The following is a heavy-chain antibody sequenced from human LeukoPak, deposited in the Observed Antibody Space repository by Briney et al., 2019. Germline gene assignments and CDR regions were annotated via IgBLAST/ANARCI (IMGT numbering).Heavy chain of an antibody. CDR1: GYTFTSYD. D-gene: IGHD3-10*01. J-gene: IGHJ6*03. Sequence: EASVKVSCKASGYTFTSYDINWVRQATGQGLEWMGWMNPNSGNTGYAQKFQGRVTMTRTTSISTAYMELSSLRSEDTAVYYCAIRYGSGEKYYYYYYMDVWGKETTVTVSS. V-gene: IGHV1-8*01. CDR3: AIRYGSGEKYYYYYYMDV. CDR2: MNPNSGNT.